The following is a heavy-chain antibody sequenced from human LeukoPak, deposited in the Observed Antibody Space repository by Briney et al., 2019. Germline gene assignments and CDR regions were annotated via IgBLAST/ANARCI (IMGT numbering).Heavy chain of an antibody. D-gene: IGHD6-19*01. CDR2: ISSSSSTI. V-gene: IGHV3-48*01. J-gene: IGHJ6*03. CDR3: ARDLTVAGIYYYYMDV. Sequence: GGSLRLSCAASGFTFSSYSMNWVRQAPGKGLEWVSYISSSSSTIYYADSVKGRFTISRDNAKNSLYLQMNSLRAEDTAVYYCARDLTVAGIYYYYMDVWGKGTTVTVSS. CDR1: GFTFSSYS.